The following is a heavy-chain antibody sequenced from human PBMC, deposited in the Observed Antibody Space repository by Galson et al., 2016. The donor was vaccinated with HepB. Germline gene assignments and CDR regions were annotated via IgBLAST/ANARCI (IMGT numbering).Heavy chain of an antibody. D-gene: IGHD6-19*01. CDR2: ISSSDGRT. CDR1: GFTFNTYA. CDR3: AKSQFALPDSGWFNAFDL. V-gene: IGHV3-23*01. J-gene: IGHJ3*01. Sequence: SLRLSCAASGFTFNTYAMTWVRQAPGKGLEWVSSISSSDGRTWYADSVRGRFTISTDNSKTTLYVQMNSLRVDDSAIYYCAKSQFALPDSGWFNAFDLWGQRPMVTVSS.